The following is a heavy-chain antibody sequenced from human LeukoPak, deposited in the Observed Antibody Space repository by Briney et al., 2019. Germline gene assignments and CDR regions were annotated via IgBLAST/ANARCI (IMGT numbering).Heavy chain of an antibody. Sequence: SETLSLTCTVSGGSISSYYWSWIRQPPGKGLEWIGYIYYSGSTNYNPSLKSRVTISVDTSKNQFSLKLSSVTAADTAVYYCASRPHVDIVATSYYFDYWGQGTLVTVSS. V-gene: IGHV4-59*08. CDR3: ASRPHVDIVATSYYFDY. D-gene: IGHD5-12*01. J-gene: IGHJ4*02. CDR1: GGSISSYY. CDR2: IYYSGST.